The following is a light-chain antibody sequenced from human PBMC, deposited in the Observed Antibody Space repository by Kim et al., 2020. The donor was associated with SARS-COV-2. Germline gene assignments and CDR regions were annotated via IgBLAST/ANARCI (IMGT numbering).Light chain of an antibody. CDR1: QSIGNY. V-gene: IGKV1-39*01. Sequence: ASVGDRVTITSRASQSIGNYLDWYQWKPGKAPNLLFFETSNVQSGVPSQFSGSVSGTDFTLTIINLQPEDFATYCCQQTYRNPPTFGRGTKVDIK. CDR3: QQTYRNPPT. CDR2: ETS. J-gene: IGKJ1*01.